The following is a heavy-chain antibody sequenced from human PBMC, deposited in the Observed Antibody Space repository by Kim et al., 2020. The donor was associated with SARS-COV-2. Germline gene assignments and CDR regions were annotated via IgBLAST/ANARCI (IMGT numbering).Heavy chain of an antibody. CDR1: GFTFSSYG. CDR2: ISYDGSNK. Sequence: GGSLRLSCAASGFTFSSYGMHWVRQAPGKGLEWVAVISYDGSNKYYADSVKGRFTISRDNSKNTLYLQMNSLRAEDTAVYYCARDFRVAAVSYGMDVGGRETTVTVP. V-gene: IGHV3-33*05. CDR3: ARDFRVAAVSYGMDV. J-gene: IGHJ6*02. D-gene: IGHD6-13*01.